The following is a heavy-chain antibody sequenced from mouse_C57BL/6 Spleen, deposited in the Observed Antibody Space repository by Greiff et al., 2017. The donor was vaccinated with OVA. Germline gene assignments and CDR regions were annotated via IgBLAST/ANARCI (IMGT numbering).Heavy chain of an antibody. J-gene: IGHJ3*01. D-gene: IGHD2-4*01. CDR3: ARDYDYDGFAY. CDR2: IDPEDGET. Sequence: VQLQQSGAELVKPGASVKLSCTASGFTITDYYMHWVKQRPEQGLEWIGRIDPEDGETKYDPKFQGKATITADTSSNTAYLQLSILTSEDTAVYYWARDYDYDGFAYWGQGTPVTVSA. V-gene: IGHV14-2*01. CDR1: GFTITDYY.